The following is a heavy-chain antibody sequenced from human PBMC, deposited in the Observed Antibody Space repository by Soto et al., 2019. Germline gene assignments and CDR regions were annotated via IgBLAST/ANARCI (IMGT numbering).Heavy chain of an antibody. J-gene: IGHJ4*02. CDR3: ARWGSSGYSYGTFDY. V-gene: IGHV1-69*13. CDR1: GGTFSSYA. Sequence: SVKVSCKASGGTFSSYAISWVRQAPGQGLEWMGGIIPIFGTANYAQKFQGRVTITADESTSTAYMELSSLRSEDTAVYYCARWGSSGYSYGTFDYWGQGTLVTVSS. CDR2: IIPIFGTA. D-gene: IGHD5-18*01.